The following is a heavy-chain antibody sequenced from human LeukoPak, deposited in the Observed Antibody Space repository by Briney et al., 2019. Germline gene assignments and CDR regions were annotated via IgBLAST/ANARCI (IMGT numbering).Heavy chain of an antibody. D-gene: IGHD3-16*01. CDR2: IHTSGST. CDR3: ARRRGGWGEGEFDY. CDR1: GSSISGVY. V-gene: IGHV4-4*09. Sequence: SQTLSPTCTVYGSSISGVYWNWIRQPPPKGLEWVGYIHTSGSTSFNASLRSRLTFSIDTSKNQVSLRLSSVTATDTAVYYCARRRGGWGEGEFDYWGQGTPVTVST. J-gene: IGHJ4*02.